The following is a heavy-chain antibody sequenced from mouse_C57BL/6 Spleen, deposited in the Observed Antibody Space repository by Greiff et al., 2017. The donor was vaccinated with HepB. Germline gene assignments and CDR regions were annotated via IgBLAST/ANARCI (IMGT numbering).Heavy chain of an antibody. CDR1: GYTFTDYY. Sequence: VQLKQSGPELVKPGASVKISCKASGYTFTDYYMNWVKQSHGKSLEWIGDINPNNGGTSYNQKFKGKATLTVDKSSSTAYMELRSLTSEDSAVYYCARDDGYNAMDYWGQGTSVTVSS. D-gene: IGHD2-3*01. CDR2: INPNNGGT. J-gene: IGHJ4*01. CDR3: ARDDGYNAMDY. V-gene: IGHV1-26*01.